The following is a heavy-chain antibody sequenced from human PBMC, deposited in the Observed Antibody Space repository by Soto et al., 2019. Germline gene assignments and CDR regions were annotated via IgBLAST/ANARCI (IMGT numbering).Heavy chain of an antibody. V-gene: IGHV3-30*18. CDR1: GFTFSSNG. J-gene: IGHJ4*02. D-gene: IGHD4-17*01. Sequence: GGSLRLSCAASGFTFSSNGMHLVRQAPGKGLEWVAVISYDGTNKYYADSVKGRFTISRDDSKNTVYLQMDSLRVEDTAVYYCAKNPPYSSTDPRSTVTFLDYWGPGTLVTVSS. CDR2: ISYDGTNK. CDR3: AKNPPYSSTDPRSTVTFLDY.